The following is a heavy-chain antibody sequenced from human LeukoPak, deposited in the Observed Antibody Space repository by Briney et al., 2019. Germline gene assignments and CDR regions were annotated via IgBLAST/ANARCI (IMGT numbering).Heavy chain of an antibody. V-gene: IGHV4-34*01. CDR1: GGSFSGYY. CDR2: INHSGST. CDR3: ASSHSTGYYFDY. D-gene: IGHD6-13*01. J-gene: IGHJ4*02. Sequence: NPSETLSLTCAVYGGSFSGYYWSWIRQPPGKGLEWIGEINHSGSTNYNPSLKSRVTISVDTSKNQFSLKLSSVTAADTAVYYCASSHSTGYYFDYWGQGTLVTVSS.